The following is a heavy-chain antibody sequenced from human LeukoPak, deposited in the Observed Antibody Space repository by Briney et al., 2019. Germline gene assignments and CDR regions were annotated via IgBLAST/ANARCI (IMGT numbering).Heavy chain of an antibody. J-gene: IGHJ4*02. CDR3: AREAFSSGYYDDY. CDR1: GGSISSYY. D-gene: IGHD3-22*01. Sequence: SETLSLTCTVSGGSISSYYWSWIRQPPGKGLEWIGSIYHSGSTYYNPSLRSRITISIDTSKNQFSLKLSSVTAADTAVYYCAREAFSSGYYDDYWGQGTLVTVSS. V-gene: IGHV4-38-2*02. CDR2: IYHSGST.